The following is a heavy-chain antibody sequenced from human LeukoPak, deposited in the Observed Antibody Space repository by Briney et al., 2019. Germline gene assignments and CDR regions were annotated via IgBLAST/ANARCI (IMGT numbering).Heavy chain of an antibody. V-gene: IGHV3-21*01. CDR2: ISSSSSYI. J-gene: IGHJ4*02. CDR3: ARGSYDFWSGYYHFDY. CDR1: GFTFSSYS. D-gene: IGHD3-3*01. Sequence: GSLRLSCAASGFTFSSYSMNWVRQAPGKGLEWVSSISSSSSYIYYADSVKGRFTISRDNAKNSLYLQMNSLRAEDTAVYYCARGSYDFWSGYYHFDYWGQGTLVTVSS.